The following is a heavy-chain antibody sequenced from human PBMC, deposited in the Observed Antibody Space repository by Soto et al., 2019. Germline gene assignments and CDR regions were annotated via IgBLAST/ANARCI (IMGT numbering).Heavy chain of an antibody. D-gene: IGHD5-12*01. CDR2: IYYSGST. V-gene: IGHV4-31*03. Sequence: PSETLSLTCTVSVGSVSSGGYYWSWVLQHPGKGLEWIGYIYYSGSTYYNPSLKSRVTISVDTSKNQFSLKLSSVTAADTAVYYCARDRDGYNSGAFDIWGQGTMVTVSS. J-gene: IGHJ3*02. CDR3: ARDRDGYNSGAFDI. CDR1: VGSVSSGGYY.